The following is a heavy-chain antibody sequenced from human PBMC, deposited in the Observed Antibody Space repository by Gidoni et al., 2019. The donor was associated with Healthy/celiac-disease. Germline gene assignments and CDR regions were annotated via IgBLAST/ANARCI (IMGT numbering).Heavy chain of an antibody. J-gene: IGHJ6*02. Sequence: QVQLQESGPGLVKPSPTLSLTCTVSGGSIRSGGYYWSWIRQHPGKGLEWIGYIYYSGSTYYNPSLKSRVTISVDTSKNQFSLKLSSVTAADTAVYYCARDTAMVSQGMDVWGQGTTVTVSS. CDR2: IYYSGST. D-gene: IGHD5-18*01. V-gene: IGHV4-31*03. CDR3: ARDTAMVSQGMDV. CDR1: GGSIRSGGYY.